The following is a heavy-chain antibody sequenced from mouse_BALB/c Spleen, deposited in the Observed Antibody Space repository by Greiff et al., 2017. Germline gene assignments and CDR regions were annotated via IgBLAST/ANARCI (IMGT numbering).Heavy chain of an antibody. CDR1: GYTFTSYW. J-gene: IGHJ4*01. CDR2: IAPGSGST. V-gene: IGHV1S41*01. Sequence: DLVKPGASVKLSCKASGYTFTSYWINWIKQRPGQGLEWIGRIAPGSGSTYYNEMFKGKATLTVDTSSSTAYIQLSSLSSEDSAVYFCARRGSSSYYYAMDYWGQGTSVTVS. CDR3: ARRGSSSYYYAMDY. D-gene: IGHD1-1*01.